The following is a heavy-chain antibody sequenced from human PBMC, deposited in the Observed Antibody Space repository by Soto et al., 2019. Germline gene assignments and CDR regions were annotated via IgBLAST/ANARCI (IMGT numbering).Heavy chain of an antibody. CDR1: GGTFSSYA. CDR2: IIPIFGTA. V-gene: IGHV1-69*01. D-gene: IGHD3-3*01. J-gene: IGHJ6*02. CDR3: ARDQVEGALEWLPDPPHYYYYYGMDV. Sequence: QVQLVQSGAEVKKPGSSVKVSCKASGGTFSSYAISWVRQAPGQGLEWMGGIIPIFGTANYAQKFQGRVTITADESTSTAYMELSSLRSEDTAEYYCARDQVEGALEWLPDPPHYYYYYGMDVWGQGATVTVSS.